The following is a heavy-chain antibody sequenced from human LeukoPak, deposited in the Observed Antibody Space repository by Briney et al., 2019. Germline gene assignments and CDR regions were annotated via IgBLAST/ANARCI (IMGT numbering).Heavy chain of an antibody. D-gene: IGHD4-17*01. V-gene: IGHV4-34*01. Sequence: SETLSLTCAVYGGSFSGYYWSWIRQPPEKGLEWIGEINHSGSTNYNPSLKSRVTISVDTSKNQFSLKLSSVTAADTAVHYCARGLTTVTTFNWFDPWGQGTLVTVSS. J-gene: IGHJ5*02. CDR2: INHSGST. CDR3: ARGLTTVTTFNWFDP. CDR1: GGSFSGYY.